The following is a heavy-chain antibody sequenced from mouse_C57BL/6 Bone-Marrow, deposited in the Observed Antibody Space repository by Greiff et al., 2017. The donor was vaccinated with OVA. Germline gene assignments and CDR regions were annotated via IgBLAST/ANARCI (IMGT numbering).Heavy chain of an antibody. CDR1: GFNIKDDY. Sequence: EVQLQQSGAELVRPGASVKLSCTASGFNIKDDYMHWVKQRPEQGLEWIGWIDPENGDTEYASKFQGKATITADTSSNTAYLQLSSLTSEDTAVYYCTTGDTTVVEEYYYAMDYWGQGTSVTVSS. J-gene: IGHJ4*01. CDR2: IDPENGDT. D-gene: IGHD1-1*01. V-gene: IGHV14-4*01. CDR3: TTGDTTVVEEYYYAMDY.